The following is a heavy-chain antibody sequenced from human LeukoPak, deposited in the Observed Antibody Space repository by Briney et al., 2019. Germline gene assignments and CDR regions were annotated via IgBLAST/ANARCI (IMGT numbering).Heavy chain of an antibody. Sequence: PSETLSLTCTVSGGSISSYYWSWLRQPPGKGLEWIGYIYYRGNTNYNPSLKSRVTISVDMSKNQFSLKLSSVTAADTAVYYCTRGGYNYDSPPGDPFDYWGQGTLVTVSS. CDR1: GGSISSYY. CDR2: IYYRGNT. D-gene: IGHD5-18*01. J-gene: IGHJ4*02. CDR3: TRGGYNYDSPPGDPFDY. V-gene: IGHV4-59*01.